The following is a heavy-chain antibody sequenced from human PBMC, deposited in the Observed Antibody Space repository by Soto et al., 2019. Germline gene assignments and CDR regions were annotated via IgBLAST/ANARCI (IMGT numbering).Heavy chain of an antibody. V-gene: IGHV1-2*02. CDR3: ARQGSSRYDFWSGYPYYFDY. CDR1: GYTFTGYY. J-gene: IGHJ4*02. Sequence: GASVKVSCKTSGYTFTGYYMHWVRQAPGQRLEWMGWINPNSGGTNYAQKFQGRVTMTRDTSISTAYMELSRLRSDDTAVYYCARQGSSRYDFWSGYPYYFDYWGQGTLVTVSS. CDR2: INPNSGGT. D-gene: IGHD3-3*01.